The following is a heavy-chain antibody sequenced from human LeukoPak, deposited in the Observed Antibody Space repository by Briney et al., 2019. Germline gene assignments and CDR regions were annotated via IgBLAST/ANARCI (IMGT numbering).Heavy chain of an antibody. CDR1: GYTFSSQS. CDR2: INTNTGNP. V-gene: IGHV7-4-1*02. J-gene: IGHJ4*02. CDR3: AREGVIDFGGAIAMGGWYFDY. Sequence: ASVKVSCKASGYTFSSQSINWVRQAPGQGLEWMGWINTNTGNPTYAQGFTGRCVFSLDTSDSTAYLQISSLKAEDTAVYYCAREGVIDFGGAIAMGGWYFDYWGQGTLVTVSS. D-gene: IGHD3-16*02.